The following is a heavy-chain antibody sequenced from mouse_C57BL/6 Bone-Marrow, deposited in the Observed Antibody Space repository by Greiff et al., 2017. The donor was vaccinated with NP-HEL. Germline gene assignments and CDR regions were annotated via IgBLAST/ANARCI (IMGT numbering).Heavy chain of an antibody. CDR1: GYTFTSYG. CDR3: ARSKLWYFWFYFDY. D-gene: IGHD2-1*01. CDR2: IYPRSGNT. J-gene: IGHJ2*01. Sequence: VQGVESGAELARPGASVKLSCKASGYTFTSYGISWVKQRTGQGLEWIGEIYPRSGNTYYNEKFKGKATLTADKSSSTAYMELRSLTSEDSAVYFCARSKLWYFWFYFDYWGQGTTLTVSS. V-gene: IGHV1-81*01.